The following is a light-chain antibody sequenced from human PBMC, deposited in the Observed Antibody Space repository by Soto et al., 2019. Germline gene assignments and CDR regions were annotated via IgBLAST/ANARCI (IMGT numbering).Light chain of an antibody. V-gene: IGLV2-14*01. Sequence: QSALTQPASVSGSLGQSITISCTGTSTDVGGYNFVSWYQQHPDKAPKLLIYEVTNRPSGVSNRFSGSKSGNTASLTISGLQAEDEADYYCSSSTSTGTPVFGTGTKVTVL. J-gene: IGLJ1*01. CDR3: SSSTSTGTPV. CDR2: EVT. CDR1: STDVGGYNF.